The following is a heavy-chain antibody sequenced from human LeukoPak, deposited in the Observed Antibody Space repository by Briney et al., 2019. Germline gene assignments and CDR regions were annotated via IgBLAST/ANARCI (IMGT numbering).Heavy chain of an antibody. D-gene: IGHD3-10*01. J-gene: IGHJ5*02. CDR1: GGSFSGYY. CDR3: ARGARARKTMVRGVNGRFDP. V-gene: IGHV4-34*01. CDR2: VIHGGST. Sequence: SETLSLTCAVYGGSFSGYYWTWIRQSPGKGLEWIGEVIHGGSTNYSPSLKSRVTISLDTSKSQFSLRVNSLTAADTAVYYCARGARARKTMVRGVNGRFDPWGQGTLVTVSS.